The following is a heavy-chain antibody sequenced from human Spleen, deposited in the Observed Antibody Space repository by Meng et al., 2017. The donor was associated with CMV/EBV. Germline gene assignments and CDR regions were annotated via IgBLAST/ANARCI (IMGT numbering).Heavy chain of an antibody. CDR3: AKGRNYGDYLGFFDY. CDR2: ISWNSGSI. CDR1: GFTFDDYA. D-gene: IGHD4-17*01. J-gene: IGHJ4*02. Sequence: GGSLRLSCAASGFTFDDYAMHWVRQAPGKGLEWVSGISWNSGSIGYADSVKGRFPISRDNAKNSLYLQMNSLRADDTALYYCAKGRNYGDYLGFFDYWGQGTLVTVSS. V-gene: IGHV3-9*01.